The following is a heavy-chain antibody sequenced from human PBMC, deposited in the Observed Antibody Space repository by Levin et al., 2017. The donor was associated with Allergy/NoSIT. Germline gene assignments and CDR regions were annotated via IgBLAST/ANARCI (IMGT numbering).Heavy chain of an antibody. CDR1: GFTFSSYW. V-gene: IGHV3-74*01. CDR3: ARAAHSGTYKYYFDY. D-gene: IGHD1-26*01. Sequence: GGSLRLSCAASGFTFSSYWMHWVRQAPGRGLVWVSRINGDGSDTSYADSVKGQFTISRDNAKNTLYLQMNSLRAEDTAVYYCARAAHSGTYKYYFDYWGQGTLVTVSS. CDR2: INGDGSDT. J-gene: IGHJ4*02.